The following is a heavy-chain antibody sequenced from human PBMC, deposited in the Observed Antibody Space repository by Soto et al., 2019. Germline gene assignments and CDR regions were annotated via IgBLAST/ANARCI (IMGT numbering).Heavy chain of an antibody. CDR3: AHVDTAIVPFGY. V-gene: IGHV2-5*02. J-gene: IGHJ4*02. Sequence: QITLKESGPPLVKPTQTLTLTCTFSGFSLSTSGVGVGWIRQPPGKALEWLALIYWDDDKRYSPSLKSRLTITKDTSKNQVVLTMTNMDPVDTATYYCAHVDTAIVPFGYWGQGTLVTVSS. CDR2: IYWDDDK. CDR1: GFSLSTSGVG. D-gene: IGHD5-18*01.